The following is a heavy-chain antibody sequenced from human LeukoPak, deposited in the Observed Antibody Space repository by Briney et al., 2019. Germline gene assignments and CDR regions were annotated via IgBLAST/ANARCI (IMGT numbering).Heavy chain of an antibody. J-gene: IGHJ4*02. V-gene: IGHV3-48*04. CDR2: ISYGINTI. D-gene: IGHD2-2*01. Sequence: PGGSLRLSCAASGFTFSSYNMNWVRQAPGKGLEWVSYISYGINTIYYADSVKGRFTISRDNAKNSLYLQMNSPRAEDTAVYYCARAGPPAATSSFDYWGQGTLVTVSS. CDR1: GFTFSSYN. CDR3: ARAGPPAATSSFDY.